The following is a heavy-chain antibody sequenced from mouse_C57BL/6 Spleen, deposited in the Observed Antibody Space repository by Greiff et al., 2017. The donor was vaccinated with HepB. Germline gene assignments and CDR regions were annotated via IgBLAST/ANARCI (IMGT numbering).Heavy chain of an antibody. CDR2: IWSGGST. D-gene: IGHD3-2*02. CDR1: GFSLTSYG. CDR3: ARRRGSPGAMDY. J-gene: IGHJ4*01. Sequence: VQLVESGPGLVQPSQSLSITCTVSGFSLTSYGVHWVRQSPGQGLEWLGVIWSGGSTDYNAAFISRLSISKDNSKSQVFFKMNSLQADDTAIYYCARRRGSPGAMDYWGQGTSVTVSS. V-gene: IGHV2-2*01.